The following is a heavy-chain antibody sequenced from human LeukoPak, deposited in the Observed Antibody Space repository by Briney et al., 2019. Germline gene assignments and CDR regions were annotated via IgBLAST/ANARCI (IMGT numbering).Heavy chain of an antibody. CDR3: VRDIQWRFDP. CDR1: GYIFTSYG. J-gene: IGHJ5*02. D-gene: IGHD2-8*01. CDR2: ISTNKGNT. V-gene: IGHV1-18*01. Sequence: GASVRVSCKASGYIFTSYGISWVRRAPGQGLEWMGWISTNKGNTNYAQRLQGRVTMTTDTSTSTAYMELRSLRSDDTAIYYCVRDIQWRFDPWGQGTLVTVSS.